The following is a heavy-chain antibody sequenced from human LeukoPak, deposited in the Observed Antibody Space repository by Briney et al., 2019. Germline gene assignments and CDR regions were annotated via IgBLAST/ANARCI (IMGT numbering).Heavy chain of an antibody. CDR1: GFLLRVEEMS. J-gene: IGHJ4*02. D-gene: IGHD6-13*01. V-gene: IGHV2-70*13. Sequence: SGPTLTHPTHPLTLTYTFSGFLLRVEEMSGTWIRQHPEKGLEWLPLIDWDDGKYYNTPLRTRLTISRDTSSNQVVLKMTDMDPVDTGTYYCARIRSAAATGDWGPGTLVTVS. CDR3: ARIRSAAATGD. CDR2: IDWDDGK.